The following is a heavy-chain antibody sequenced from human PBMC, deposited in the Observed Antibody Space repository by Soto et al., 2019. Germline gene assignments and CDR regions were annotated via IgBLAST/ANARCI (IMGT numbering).Heavy chain of an antibody. CDR2: IYWADDR. CDR1: GFSLTTSGVG. V-gene: IGHV2-5*05. J-gene: IGHJ6*02. D-gene: IGHD7-27*01. Sequence: QITLKESGPTLVKPTQTLTLTCTFSGFSLTTSGVGVGWIRQPPGKALEWLAFIYWADDRRYGPSLKTRLTIIKDTSKNQVVLTMTTVDPVDTATYYCTHRRWGSPSGAMGVLGQGTTVTVSS. CDR3: THRRWGSPSGAMGV.